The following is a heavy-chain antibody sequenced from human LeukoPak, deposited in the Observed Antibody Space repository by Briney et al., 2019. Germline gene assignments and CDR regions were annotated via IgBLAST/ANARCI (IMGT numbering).Heavy chain of an antibody. J-gene: IGHJ3*02. CDR3: GRDFGLTGTKRSFDI. CDR1: GFAFSDYY. CDR2: ISGSGTII. D-gene: IGHD1-7*01. Sequence: PGGSLRLSCAASGFAFSDYYMGWIRKAPGKGLEWVSYISGSGTIIFYADSVKGRFTISRDNAKNSLYLQMNSLRAEDTAVYYCGRDFGLTGTKRSFDIWGQGTMVTVSS. V-gene: IGHV3-11*01.